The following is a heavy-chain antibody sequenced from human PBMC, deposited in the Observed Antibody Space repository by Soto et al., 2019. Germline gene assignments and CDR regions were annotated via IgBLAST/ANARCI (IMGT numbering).Heavy chain of an antibody. CDR1: GYTFTTYA. CDR3: ARAAALGIFAY. Sequence: GASVKVSCKASGYTFTTYAIHWVRQAPGQRLEWMGWSNAGNGNTKYSEDFQGRVTITTDTPARTSYMELSSLRSEDMALYYCARAAALGIFAYWGQGTLVTVSS. D-gene: IGHD6-6*01. CDR2: SNAGNGNT. J-gene: IGHJ4*02. V-gene: IGHV1-3*02.